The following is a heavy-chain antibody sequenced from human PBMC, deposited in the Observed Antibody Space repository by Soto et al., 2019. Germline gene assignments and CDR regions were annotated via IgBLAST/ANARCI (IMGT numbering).Heavy chain of an antibody. CDR2: IYSGGST. Sequence: GGSLRLSCAASGFTVSSNYMSWVRQAPGKGLEWVSVIYSGGSTYYAGSVKGRFTISRDNSKNTLYLQMNSLRAEDTAVYYCAREKRYSYGSIDYWGQGTLVTVSS. V-gene: IGHV3-53*01. CDR1: GFTVSSNY. CDR3: AREKRYSYGSIDY. J-gene: IGHJ4*02. D-gene: IGHD5-18*01.